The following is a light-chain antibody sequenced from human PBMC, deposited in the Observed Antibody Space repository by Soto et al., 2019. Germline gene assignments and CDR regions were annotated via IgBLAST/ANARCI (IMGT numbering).Light chain of an antibody. Sequence: DNRLTQSAATLSGSLGDRVTTTWWASQTISSWLAWYQQKPGKAPKLLIFAASSLHSGVPSRFSGSIYGPDFNLTISSLQTEDFATYYCQQSYSSPPTFGQGTKVDIK. CDR1: QTISSW. V-gene: IGKV1-39*01. CDR3: QQSYSSPPT. J-gene: IGKJ1*01. CDR2: AAS.